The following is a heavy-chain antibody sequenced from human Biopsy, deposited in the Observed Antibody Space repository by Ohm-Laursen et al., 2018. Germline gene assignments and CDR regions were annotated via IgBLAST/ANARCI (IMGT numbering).Heavy chain of an antibody. Sequence: SLRLSCTASGFSFSSYGMHWVRQAPGKGLEWVAVIWYDGSNKYSADSVKGRFSISIDNSKNTVYLQMNSLRAADTAVYYCARDRYYGSESYYSHYNMDVWGQGTTVSVSS. CDR3: ARDRYYGSESYYSHYNMDV. CDR1: GFSFSSYG. CDR2: IWYDGSNK. D-gene: IGHD3-10*01. J-gene: IGHJ6*02. V-gene: IGHV3-33*08.